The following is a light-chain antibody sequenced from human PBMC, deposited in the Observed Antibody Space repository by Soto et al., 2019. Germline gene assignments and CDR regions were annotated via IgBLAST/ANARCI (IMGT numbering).Light chain of an antibody. V-gene: IGLV1-40*01. CDR1: SSNIGAGYD. CDR3: QSYDSSLSGSGV. CDR2: GNS. Sequence: CPGSSSNIGAGYDVHWYQQLPGTAPKLLIYGNSNRPSGVPDRFSGSKSGTSASLAITGLQAEDEADYYCQSYDSSLSGSGVFGTGTKVTVL. J-gene: IGLJ1*01.